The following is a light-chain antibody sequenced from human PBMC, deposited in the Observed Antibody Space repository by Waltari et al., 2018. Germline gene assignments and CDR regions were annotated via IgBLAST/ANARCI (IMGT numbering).Light chain of an antibody. Sequence: QSVLTQSPSASGTPGQRVTIPCSGSTSNIGANLVYWYQQLPGKAPKLLIYNNNQRPSGVPDRFSDSKSGTSASLAISGLRSEDEAEYYCAVWDERVRGRVFGGGTKLTVL. CDR2: NNN. CDR1: TSNIGANL. CDR3: AVWDERVRGRV. J-gene: IGLJ3*02. V-gene: IGLV1-47*02.